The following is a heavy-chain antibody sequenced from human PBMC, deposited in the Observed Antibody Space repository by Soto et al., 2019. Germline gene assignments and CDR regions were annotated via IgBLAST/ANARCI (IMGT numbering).Heavy chain of an antibody. V-gene: IGHV3-33*01. J-gene: IGHJ6*02. Sequence: GGSLRLSCAASGFTFSSYGMHWVRQAPGKGLEWVAVIWYDGSNKYYADSVKGRFTISRDNSKNTLYLQMNSLRAEDTAVYYCARDRSAYYDFWSGDYYYYGMDVWGQGTTVTVSS. CDR1: GFTFSSYG. CDR3: ARDRSAYYDFWSGDYYYYGMDV. D-gene: IGHD3-3*01. CDR2: IWYDGSNK.